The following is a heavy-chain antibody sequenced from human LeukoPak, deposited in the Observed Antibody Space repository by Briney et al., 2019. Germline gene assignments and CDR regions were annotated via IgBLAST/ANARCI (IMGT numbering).Heavy chain of an antibody. Sequence: GRSLRLSCAASGFTFSDYYMSWIRQAPGKGLEWVSYISSSGGTIYYADSVKGRFTISRDNAKNSLYLQMNSLRAEDTAVYYCAREAGYDSSGYNFDYWGQGTLVTVSS. CDR1: GFTFSDYY. V-gene: IGHV3-11*01. CDR3: AREAGYDSSGYNFDY. J-gene: IGHJ4*02. CDR2: ISSSGGTI. D-gene: IGHD3-22*01.